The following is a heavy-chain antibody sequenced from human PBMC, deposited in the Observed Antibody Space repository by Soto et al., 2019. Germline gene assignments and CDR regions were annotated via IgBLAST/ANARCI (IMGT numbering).Heavy chain of an antibody. CDR3: ARHLWVGSSWYLGALDI. Sequence: QVQLQESGPGLVKPSETLSLTCTVSADSISNYYWSWIRQPPGKGLEWIGYIYYRGSTHYNPSLKSRVTIPVDTSKNQFSLKLSSVTAADTAVYYCARHLWVGSSWYLGALDIWGQGTMVTVSS. CDR1: ADSISNYY. D-gene: IGHD6-13*01. J-gene: IGHJ3*02. V-gene: IGHV4-59*08. CDR2: IYYRGST.